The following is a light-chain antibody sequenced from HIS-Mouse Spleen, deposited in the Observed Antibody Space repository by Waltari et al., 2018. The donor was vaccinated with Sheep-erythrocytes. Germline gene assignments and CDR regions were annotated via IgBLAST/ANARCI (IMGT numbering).Light chain of an antibody. V-gene: IGKV3-11*01. J-gene: IGKJ2*01. Sequence: EIVLTQSPATLSLSPGERATLSCRASQSVSSYLAWYQQKPGQAPRLLIYDASNRATGSPARFSGSGSGTDFTRTISSLEPEDFAVYYCQQRSNWDTFGQGTKLEIK. CDR3: QQRSNWDT. CDR1: QSVSSY. CDR2: DAS.